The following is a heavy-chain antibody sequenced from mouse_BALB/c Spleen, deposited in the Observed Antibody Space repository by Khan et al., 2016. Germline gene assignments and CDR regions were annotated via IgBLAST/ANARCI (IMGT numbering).Heavy chain of an antibody. CDR1: GYSITSDYA. D-gene: IGHD1-1*01. CDR3: ARYGWYFHG. V-gene: IGHV3-2*02. Sequence: EVQLQESGLCLVKPSQSLSLTCTVTGYSITSDYAWHWIRQFPGNKLEWMGCISYSGSIIYNPSLQSRISITRNASNNQFFRQLTSATTEDTSTNLWARYGWYFHGCGAGTTGTVSS. J-gene: IGHJ1*01. CDR2: ISYSGSI.